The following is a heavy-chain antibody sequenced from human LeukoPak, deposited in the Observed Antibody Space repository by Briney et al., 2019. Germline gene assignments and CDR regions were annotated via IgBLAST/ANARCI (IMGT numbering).Heavy chain of an antibody. V-gene: IGHV3-21*04. CDR1: GFTFSSYS. J-gene: IGHJ3*02. D-gene: IGHD3-22*01. CDR2: ISSSSSYI. Sequence: GGSLRLSCAASGFTFSSYSMNWVRQAPGKGLEWVSSISSSSSYIYYADSVKGRFTISRDNAKNSLYLQMNSLRAEDTAVYYCARATYYYDSSGDYGDAFDIWGQGTMVTVSS. CDR3: ARATYYYDSSGDYGDAFDI.